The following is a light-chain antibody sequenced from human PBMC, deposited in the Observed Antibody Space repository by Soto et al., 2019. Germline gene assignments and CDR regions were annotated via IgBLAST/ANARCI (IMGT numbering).Light chain of an antibody. J-gene: IGKJ5*01. CDR1: QSINSN. V-gene: IGKV3-15*01. Sequence: EVLMTQSPATLSVSPGDRATLSCRASQSINSNLAWYQQQPGQAPRLLIYAASTRATAVPDRFSVSESGTDFTLTITSLQSDDFAVYLCQQYTDWPITFGQGTRLDI. CDR3: QQYTDWPIT. CDR2: AAS.